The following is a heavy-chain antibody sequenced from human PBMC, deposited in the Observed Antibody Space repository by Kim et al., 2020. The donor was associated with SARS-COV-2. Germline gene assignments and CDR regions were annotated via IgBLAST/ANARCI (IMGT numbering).Heavy chain of an antibody. V-gene: IGHV3-74*01. CDR2: TNTDGSYR. CDR3: ARVLPGGYYYMDV. D-gene: IGHD2-15*01. CDR1: GFIFSSYW. J-gene: IGHJ6*03. Sequence: GGSLRLSCAASGFIFSSYWMHWVRQAPGKGLVWVSRTNTDGSYRSNADSVKGRFTISRDNAKNTLYLQMNSLRAEDTAAYYCARVLPGGYYYMDVWGKGTTVTVS.